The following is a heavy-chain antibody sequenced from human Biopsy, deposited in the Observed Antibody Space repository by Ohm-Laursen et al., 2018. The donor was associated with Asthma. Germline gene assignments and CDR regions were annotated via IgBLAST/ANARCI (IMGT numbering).Heavy chain of an antibody. CDR2: IYSGGTS. J-gene: IGHJ4*02. Sequence: SLGLSCTATGFAVSRDHMFWVRQAPGKGLEWVSVIYSGGTSHTADSVRGRFTISRDYSKNTLYLQMHSLRAEDTAVYYCVRGDSSNWSHYYFDYWGQGTLVTVSS. CDR1: GFAVSRDH. D-gene: IGHD3-22*01. V-gene: IGHV3-53*01. CDR3: VRGDSSNWSHYYFDY.